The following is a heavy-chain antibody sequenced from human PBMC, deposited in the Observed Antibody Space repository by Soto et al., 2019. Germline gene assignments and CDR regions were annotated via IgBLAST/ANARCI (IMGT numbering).Heavy chain of an antibody. CDR2: IYHRGST. CDR1: GGSTSSSSYY. Sequence: PSETLSLTCTVSGGSTSSSSYYWGWIRQPPGKGLEWLGSIYHRGSTYYNPSLKSRVTISVDTSKNQFSLDLSSVTAADTAVYYCARTVIGGFEYWGQGTLVTVSS. D-gene: IGHD3-16*02. CDR3: ARTVIGGFEY. J-gene: IGHJ4*02. V-gene: IGHV4-39*07.